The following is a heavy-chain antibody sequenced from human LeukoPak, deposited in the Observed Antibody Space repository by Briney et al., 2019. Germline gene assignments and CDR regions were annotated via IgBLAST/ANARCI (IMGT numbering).Heavy chain of an antibody. CDR3: ARATYSSGWYADHNWFDP. J-gene: IGHJ5*02. CDR1: GGSISHYY. CDR2: IYYSGST. V-gene: IGHV4-59*01. Sequence: PSETLSLTCTVSGGSISHYYWSWIRQPPGKGLEWIGYIYYSGSTNYNPSLKSRVTISVDTSKNQSSLKLSSVTAADTAVYYCARATYSSGWYADHNWFDPWGQGTLVTVSS. D-gene: IGHD6-19*01.